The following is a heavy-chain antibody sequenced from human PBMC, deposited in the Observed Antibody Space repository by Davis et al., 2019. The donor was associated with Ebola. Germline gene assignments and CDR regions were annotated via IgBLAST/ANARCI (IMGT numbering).Heavy chain of an antibody. D-gene: IGHD3-3*01. Sequence: ASVKVSCKASGYTFTSYGISWVRQAPGQGLEWMGWISAYNGNTNYAQKLQGRVTITADKSTSTAYMELSSLRSEDTAVYYCASGKNDFWKDWFDPWGQGTLVTVSS. CDR1: GYTFTSYG. V-gene: IGHV1-18*01. CDR2: ISAYNGNT. J-gene: IGHJ5*02. CDR3: ASGKNDFWKDWFDP.